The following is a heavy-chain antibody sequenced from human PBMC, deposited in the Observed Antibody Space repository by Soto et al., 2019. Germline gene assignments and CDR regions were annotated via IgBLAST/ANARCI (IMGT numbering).Heavy chain of an antibody. CDR3: ARGDYYDSSGPFSDAFDI. Sequence: GSLRLSCAASGFTFSSYWMSWVRQAPGRGLEWVANIKHDGSEKWYVDSVKGRFTISRDNAKNSLYLQMNSLRAEDTAVYYCARGDYYDSSGPFSDAFDIWSQGTMVTVSS. CDR1: GFTFSSYW. D-gene: IGHD3-22*01. CDR2: IKHDGSEK. J-gene: IGHJ3*02. V-gene: IGHV3-7*04.